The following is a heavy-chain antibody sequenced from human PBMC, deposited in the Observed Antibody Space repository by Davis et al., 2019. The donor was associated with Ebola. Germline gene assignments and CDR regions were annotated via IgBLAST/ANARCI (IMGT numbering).Heavy chain of an antibody. CDR1: GSMFSTNA. CDR2: ISKDGSSE. Sequence: GGSLRLPCAASGSMFSTNAMRCVRQAPGTVLEWVAVISKDGSSEDYADSLRGRFTISRDKSKNMLFLQMNSLRPEDTAVYYCLAGTNYWGQGTQVIVSS. CDR3: LAGTNY. V-gene: IGHV3-30*04. D-gene: IGHD6-19*01. J-gene: IGHJ4*02.